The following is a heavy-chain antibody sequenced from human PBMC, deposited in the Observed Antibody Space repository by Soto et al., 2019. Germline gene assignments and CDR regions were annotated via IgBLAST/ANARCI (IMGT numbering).Heavy chain of an antibody. D-gene: IGHD6-6*01. CDR3: ARDLQLVRIHYFDY. V-gene: IGHV3-7*01. J-gene: IGHJ4*02. CDR1: GFTFSSYW. CDR2: IKQDGSEK. Sequence: LRLSCAASGFTFSSYWMSWVRQAPGKGLEWVANIKQDGSEKYYVDSVKGRFTISRDNAKNSLYLQMNSLRAEDTAVYYCARDLQLVRIHYFDYWGQGTLVTVSS.